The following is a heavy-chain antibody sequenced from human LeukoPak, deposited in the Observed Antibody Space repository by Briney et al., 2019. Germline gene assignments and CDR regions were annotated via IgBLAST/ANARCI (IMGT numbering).Heavy chain of an antibody. Sequence: SETLSLTCAVYGGSFSGYYWSWIRQPPGKGLEWIGEINHSGSTNYNPSLKSRVTISVDTSNTQFSLKLSSVTAADTAVYYCARLAFRMDTAMVSPQYYYYGMDVWGQGTTVTVSS. CDR3: ARLAFRMDTAMVSPQYYYYGMDV. CDR1: GGSFSGYY. D-gene: IGHD5-18*01. J-gene: IGHJ6*02. CDR2: INHSGST. V-gene: IGHV4-34*01.